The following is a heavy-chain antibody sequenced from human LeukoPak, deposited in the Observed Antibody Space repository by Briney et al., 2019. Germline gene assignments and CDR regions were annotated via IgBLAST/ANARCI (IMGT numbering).Heavy chain of an antibody. CDR2: ISGSGGST. Sequence: PGGSLRLSCAASGFTFSSYAMSWIRQAPGKGLEWVSAISGSGGSTYYADSVKGRFTISRDNSKNTLYLQMNSLRAEDTAVYYCAKGRSGLGLFDYWGQGTLVTVSS. V-gene: IGHV3-23*01. CDR1: GFTFSSYA. D-gene: IGHD3-3*01. J-gene: IGHJ4*02. CDR3: AKGRSGLGLFDY.